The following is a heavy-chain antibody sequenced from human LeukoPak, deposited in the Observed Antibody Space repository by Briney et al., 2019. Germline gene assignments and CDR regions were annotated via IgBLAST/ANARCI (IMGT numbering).Heavy chain of an antibody. D-gene: IGHD1-26*01. CDR3: ARISLWGIVGATTSRFDP. CDR1: GFTFSSYS. Sequence: GSLRLSCAASGFTFSSYSMNWVRQPPGKGLEWIGEINHSGSTNYNPSLKSRVTISVDTSKNQFSLKLSSVTAVDTAVCYCARISLWGIVGATTSRFDPWGQGTLVTVSS. J-gene: IGHJ5*02. V-gene: IGHV4-34*01. CDR2: INHSGST.